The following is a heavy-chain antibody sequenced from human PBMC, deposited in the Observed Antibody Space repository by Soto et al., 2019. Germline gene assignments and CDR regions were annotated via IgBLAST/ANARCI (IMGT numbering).Heavy chain of an antibody. Sequence: PSETLSLTCTVSGGSISSFHWSWIRQPPGKGLEWIGYIYYSGSSNYNSSLKSRVTISVDTSKNQFSLKLSSVTAADTAVYYCARSPYYDFWSGYSYDAFDIWGQGTMVTVSS. J-gene: IGHJ3*02. CDR1: GGSISSFH. CDR3: ARSPYYDFWSGYSYDAFDI. CDR2: IYYSGSS. V-gene: IGHV4-59*01. D-gene: IGHD3-3*01.